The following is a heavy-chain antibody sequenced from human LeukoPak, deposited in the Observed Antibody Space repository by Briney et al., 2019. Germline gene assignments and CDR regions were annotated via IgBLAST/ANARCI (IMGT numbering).Heavy chain of an antibody. J-gene: IGHJ4*02. CDR1: GASISSGLYY. D-gene: IGHD3-16*01. CDR2: IYSSGST. V-gene: IGHV4-61*02. Sequence: PSETLSLTCTVSGASISSGLYYWNWFRQPAGKGLEWIGRIYSSGSTNYNPSLKSRVTISVDTSKNQFSLNLSSVTAADTAVYSCARDGGTGYFDYWGQGTLVTVSS. CDR3: ARDGGTGYFDY.